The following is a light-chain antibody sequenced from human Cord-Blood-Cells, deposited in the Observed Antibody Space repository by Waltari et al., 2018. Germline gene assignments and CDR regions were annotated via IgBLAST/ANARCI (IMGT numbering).Light chain of an antibody. Sequence: QSALTQPASVYGSPGQSITISCTGTSSDVGSYNLVSGYQQHPGKAPKLMIYEVSKRPSGVSNRFSGSKSGNTASLTISGLQAEDEADYYCCSYAGSSTWVFGGGTKLTVL. V-gene: IGLV2-23*02. J-gene: IGLJ3*02. CDR2: EVS. CDR3: CSYAGSSTWV. CDR1: SSDVGSYNL.